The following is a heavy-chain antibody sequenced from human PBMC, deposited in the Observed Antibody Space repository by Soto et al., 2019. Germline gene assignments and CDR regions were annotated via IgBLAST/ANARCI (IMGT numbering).Heavy chain of an antibody. CDR1: GFIFSTYT. J-gene: IGHJ4*02. CDR2: MSYDGSQK. V-gene: IGHV3-30-3*01. Sequence: QVQLVESGGGVVQPGRSLRLSCAASGFIFSTYTMHWVRQAPGKGLEWLTVMSYDGSQKYYAESVKGRLTISRDNSKNTLYRQMTRLRAEDTAVAHGEIATSSSWQNFDYWGQGTLVTVSS. D-gene: IGHD6-13*01. CDR3: EIATSSSWQNFDY.